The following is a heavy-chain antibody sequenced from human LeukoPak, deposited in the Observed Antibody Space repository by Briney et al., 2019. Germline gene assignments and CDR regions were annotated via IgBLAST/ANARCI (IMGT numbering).Heavy chain of an antibody. CDR3: VKRYCSGDTCYSAFDY. CDR1: GFSFSNNA. Sequence: PTGGSLRLSCAASGFSFSNNAMSWVRQAPGNGLEWVSAIGNSGGGTYYADSLQGRFTISRDNSKNTLYLQMNSLRAEDTAVYHCVKRYCSGDTCYSAFDYWGHGTLVTVSS. CDR2: IGNSGGGT. D-gene: IGHD2-15*01. V-gene: IGHV3-23*01. J-gene: IGHJ4*01.